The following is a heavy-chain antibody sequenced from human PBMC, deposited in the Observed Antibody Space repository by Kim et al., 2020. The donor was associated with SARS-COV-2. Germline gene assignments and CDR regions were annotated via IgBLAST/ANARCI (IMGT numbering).Heavy chain of an antibody. J-gene: IGHJ4*02. V-gene: IGHV3-43*01. CDR3: AKDIGRFTRYSYGYRSWALDY. Sequence: GGSLRLSCAASGFTFDDYTMHWVRQAPGKGLEWVSLISWDGGSTYYADSVKGRFTISRDNSKNSLYLQMNSLRTEDTALYYCAKDIGRFTRYSYGYRSWALDYWGQGTLVTVSS. D-gene: IGHD5-18*01. CDR1: GFTFDDYT. CDR2: ISWDGGST.